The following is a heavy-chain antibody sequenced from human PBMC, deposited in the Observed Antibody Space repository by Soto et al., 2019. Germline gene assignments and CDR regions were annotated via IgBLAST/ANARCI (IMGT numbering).Heavy chain of an antibody. CDR1: GGSFSGYY. J-gene: IGHJ5*02. D-gene: IGHD2-2*01. CDR3: ARGRKWGVVVPAAMKYNWFDP. Sequence: SETLSLTCAVYGGSFSGYYWSWIRQPPGKGLEWIGEINHSGSTNYNPSLKSRVTISVDTSKNQFSLKLSSVTAADTAVYYCARGRKWGVVVPAAMKYNWFDPWGQGTLVTVSS. V-gene: IGHV4-34*01. CDR2: INHSGST.